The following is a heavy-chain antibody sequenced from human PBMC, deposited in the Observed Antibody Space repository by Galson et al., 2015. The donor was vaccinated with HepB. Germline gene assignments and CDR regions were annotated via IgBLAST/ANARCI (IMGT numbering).Heavy chain of an antibody. V-gene: IGHV2-5*01. Sequence: PALVKPTQTLTLTCTFSGFSLSTSGVGVGWIRQPPGKALEWLALLYWNDDKRYSPSLKSRLTITKDTSKNQVVLTMTNMDPVDTATYYCAHTPFSYSNNWFDPWGQGTLVTVSS. D-gene: IGHD6-13*01. CDR3: AHTPFSYSNNWFDP. CDR2: LYWNDDK. J-gene: IGHJ5*02. CDR1: GFSLSTSGVG.